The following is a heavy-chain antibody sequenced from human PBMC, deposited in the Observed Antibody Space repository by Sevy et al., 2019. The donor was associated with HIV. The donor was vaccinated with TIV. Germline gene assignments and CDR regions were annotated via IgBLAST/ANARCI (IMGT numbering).Heavy chain of an antibody. CDR3: GREGQLGGDVFYI. D-gene: IGHD3-16*01. CDR2: ISSSGSTI. J-gene: IGHJ3*02. Sequence: GGSLRLSCAASGFTFSSYEMNWVRQAPGKGLEWVSYISSSGSTIYYADSVKGRFTISRDNAKNSLYLQMNSLRAEDTVVYYGGREGQLGGDVFYIWGKGKMVTASS. V-gene: IGHV3-48*03. CDR1: GFTFSSYE.